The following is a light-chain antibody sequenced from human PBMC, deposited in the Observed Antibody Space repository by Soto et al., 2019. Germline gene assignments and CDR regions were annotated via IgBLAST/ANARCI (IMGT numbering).Light chain of an antibody. Sequence: QSVLTQPPSASGTPGQRVTISCSGSTSNIGSNAVDWYQQHPGTAPKVLIYSNNQRPSGVPDRIFGSRSGTSASLAITGLQFEVEADYYGATWDDSLKGWVFGGGTKVTVL. V-gene: IGLV1-44*01. CDR2: SNN. J-gene: IGLJ3*02. CDR3: ATWDDSLKGWV. CDR1: TSNIGSNA.